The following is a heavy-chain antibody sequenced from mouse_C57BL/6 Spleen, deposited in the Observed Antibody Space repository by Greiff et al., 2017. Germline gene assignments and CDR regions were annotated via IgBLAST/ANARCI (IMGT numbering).Heavy chain of an antibody. D-gene: IGHD3-2*02. Sequence: EVQLQQSGAELVKPGASVKLSCTASGFNIKDYYMHWVKQRTEQGLEWIGRIDPEDGETKYAPKFQGKATITADTSSNTAYLQHSSLTTEDTAVDYYSSSAQAPWFAYWGQGTLVTVSA. CDR3: SSSAQAPWFAY. V-gene: IGHV14-2*01. CDR1: GFNIKDYY. CDR2: IDPEDGET. J-gene: IGHJ3*01.